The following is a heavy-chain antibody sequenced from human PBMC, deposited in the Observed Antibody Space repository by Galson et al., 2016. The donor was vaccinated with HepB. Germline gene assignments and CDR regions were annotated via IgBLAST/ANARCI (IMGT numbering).Heavy chain of an antibody. CDR1: GFSLTTNGMC. Sequence: PALVKPTQTLTLTCTFSGFSLTTNGMCVNWIRQPPGKALEWLARIDWDDDKYYNTSLKTRLTISKDTSRDQVVLTMTNVDPVDTATYYCARMTTVRSGFDPWGQGTLVTVSS. CDR2: IDWDDDK. J-gene: IGHJ5*02. V-gene: IGHV2-70*11. D-gene: IGHD4-17*01. CDR3: ARMTTVRSGFDP.